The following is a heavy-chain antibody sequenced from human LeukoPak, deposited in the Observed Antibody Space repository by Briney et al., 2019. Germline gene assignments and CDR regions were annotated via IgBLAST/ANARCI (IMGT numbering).Heavy chain of an antibody. CDR1: GYRFTSYW. Sequence: GESLKISCKGSGYRFTSYWIGWVRQMPGKGLEWMGIIYPGDSDTRYSPSFQGQVTISADKSISTAYLQWSSLKASDTAMYYCARLLGYCSSTSCRAGLGADWFDPWGQGTLVTVSS. CDR2: IYPGDSDT. J-gene: IGHJ5*02. D-gene: IGHD2-2*01. V-gene: IGHV5-51*01. CDR3: ARLLGYCSSTSCRAGLGADWFDP.